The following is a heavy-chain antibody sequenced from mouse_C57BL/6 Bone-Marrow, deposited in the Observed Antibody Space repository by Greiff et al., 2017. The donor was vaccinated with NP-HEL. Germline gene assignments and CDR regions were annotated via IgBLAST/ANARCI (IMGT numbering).Heavy chain of an antibody. V-gene: IGHV1-47*01. CDR3: ARGGYGSSYRYAMDY. D-gene: IGHD1-1*01. Sequence: VQLQQSGAELVKPGASVKLSCKASGYTFTTYPIEWMKQNHGKRLEWIGNFHPYNDDTKYNEKFKGKATLTVEKSSSTVYLELSRLTSDDSAVYYCARGGYGSSYRYAMDYWGQGTSVTVSS. CDR2: FHPYNDDT. CDR1: GYTFTTYP. J-gene: IGHJ4*01.